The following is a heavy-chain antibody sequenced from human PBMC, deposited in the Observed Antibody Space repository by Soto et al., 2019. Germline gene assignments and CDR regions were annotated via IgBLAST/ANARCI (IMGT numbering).Heavy chain of an antibody. V-gene: IGHV1-3*01. CDR1: GYTFTSYA. CDR3: ARPFYDYIWGRDAFDI. D-gene: IGHD3-16*01. J-gene: IGHJ3*02. Sequence: QVQLVQSGAEVKKPGASVKVSCKASGYTFTSYAMHWVRQAPGQRLEWMGWINAGNGNTKYSQKFQGRVTITRDTSASTAYMELSSLRSEDTAVYYCARPFYDYIWGRDAFDIWGQGTMVTVSS. CDR2: INAGNGNT.